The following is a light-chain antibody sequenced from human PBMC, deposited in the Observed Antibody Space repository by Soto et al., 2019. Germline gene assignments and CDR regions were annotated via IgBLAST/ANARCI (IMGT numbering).Light chain of an antibody. CDR3: SSYAGYSTSVV. J-gene: IGLJ2*01. CDR1: SSDVGSYNL. CDR2: EAN. Sequence: QSALTQPASVSGSPGQSITISCTGTSSDVGSYNLVSWYQQHPGKAPKLMIYEANKRPSGVSDRFSGSKSGNTASLTISGLQAEAEAEYYCSSYAGYSTSVVFGGGTQLTVL. V-gene: IGLV2-23*01.